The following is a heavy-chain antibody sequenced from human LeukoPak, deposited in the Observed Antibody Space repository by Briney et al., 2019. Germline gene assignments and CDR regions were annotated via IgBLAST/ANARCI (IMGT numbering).Heavy chain of an antibody. CDR1: GYTFTGYY. J-gene: IGHJ4*02. CDR2: INPNSGGT. CDR3: AHNQGYNKWELSW. D-gene: IGHD1-26*01. Sequence: ASVKVSCKASGYTFTGYYMHWVRQAPGQGLEWMGRINPNSGGTNYAQKFQGRVTMTRDTSISTAYLELSRLRSDDTAVYYCAHNQGYNKWELSWWGQGTLVTVSS. V-gene: IGHV1-2*06.